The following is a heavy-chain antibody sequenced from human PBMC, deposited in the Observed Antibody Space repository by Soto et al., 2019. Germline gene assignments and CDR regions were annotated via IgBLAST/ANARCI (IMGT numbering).Heavy chain of an antibody. V-gene: IGHV1-69*13. D-gene: IGHD4-17*01. CDR3: AMSYDYGGNYYYYYGMDV. J-gene: IGHJ6*02. CDR2: IIPIFGTA. Sequence: ASVKVSCKASGYTFTKYDISWVRQAPGQGLEWMGGIIPIFGTANYAQKFQGRVTITADESTSTAYMELSSLRSEDTAVYYCAMSYDYGGNYYYYYGMDVWGQGTTVTVSS. CDR1: GYTFTKYD.